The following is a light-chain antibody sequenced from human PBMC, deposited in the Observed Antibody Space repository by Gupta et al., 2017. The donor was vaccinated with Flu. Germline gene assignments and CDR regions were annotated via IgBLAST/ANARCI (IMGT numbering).Light chain of an antibody. CDR3: TSFTSSITMV. J-gene: IGLJ2*01. CDR2: EVS. V-gene: IGLV2-14*01. Sequence: SALTQPASVSGSPGQSITISCTGTSSDVGGYKYVSWYQQHTGKVPKLIIYEVSNRPAGVSNRFSGSKSGNTASLTISGLQAEDDADYYCTSFTSSITMVFGGGTKLTVL. CDR1: SSDVGGYKY.